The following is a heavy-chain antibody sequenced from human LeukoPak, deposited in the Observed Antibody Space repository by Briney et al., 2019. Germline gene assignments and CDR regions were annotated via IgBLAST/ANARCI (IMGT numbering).Heavy chain of an antibody. CDR1: GFIFSTYS. D-gene: IGHD2-2*01. CDR2: ISSGSSTI. V-gene: IGHV3-48*01. CDR3: ARGTYCSNTTCYPLGVFDV. Sequence: GGSLSLSCEASGFIFSTYSMHWVRQAPGKGLEWVSFISSGSSTIYDADSVKGRFTISRDNAKNSLSLQMNSLRAEDTAVYYCARGTYCSNTTCYPLGVFDVWGQGTMVTVSS. J-gene: IGHJ3*01.